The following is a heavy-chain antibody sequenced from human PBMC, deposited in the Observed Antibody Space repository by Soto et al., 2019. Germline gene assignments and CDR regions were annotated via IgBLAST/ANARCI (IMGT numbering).Heavy chain of an antibody. D-gene: IGHD3-22*01. J-gene: IGHJ4*02. CDR1: GFTFSSYW. V-gene: IGHV3-74*01. Sequence: PGGSLRLSCAASGFTFSSYWMHWIRQAPGKGLVWVSRINSDGSSTSYADSVKGRFTISRDNAKNTLYLQMNSLRAEDTAVYYCARVWRTGYYYDSSGYYYFDYWGQGTLVTVSS. CDR2: INSDGSST. CDR3: ARVWRTGYYYDSSGYYYFDY.